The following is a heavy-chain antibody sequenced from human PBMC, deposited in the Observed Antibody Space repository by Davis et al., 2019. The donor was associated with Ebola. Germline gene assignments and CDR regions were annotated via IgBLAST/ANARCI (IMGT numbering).Heavy chain of an antibody. Sequence: GESLKISCAASGFTFSNFHIHWVRQTPGKGLVWVARIDPDGTGTNYADSVKGRFTISRDNAKNTLSLQMNSLRVKDTAVYYCVRDSGYYSHDYWGHGTLVTVSS. CDR3: VRDSGYYSHDY. V-gene: IGHV3-74*01. CDR2: IDPDGTGT. J-gene: IGHJ4*01. D-gene: IGHD5-12*01. CDR1: GFTFSNFH.